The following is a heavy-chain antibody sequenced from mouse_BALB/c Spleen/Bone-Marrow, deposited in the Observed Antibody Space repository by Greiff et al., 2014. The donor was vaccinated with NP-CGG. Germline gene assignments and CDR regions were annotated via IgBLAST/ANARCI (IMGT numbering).Heavy chain of an antibody. CDR2: IRNKANGYTT. Sequence: EVHLVESGGGLVQPGGSLRLSCATSGFTFTDYYMNWVRQPPGKALEWLGSIRNKANGYTTEYSASVKSRFTISRDNSQNILYLQMNTLRVDDSATYYCARDKGRVFFDYWGQGTTLTVSS. CDR3: ARDKGRVFFDY. CDR1: GFTFTDYY. V-gene: IGHV7-3*02. J-gene: IGHJ2*01.